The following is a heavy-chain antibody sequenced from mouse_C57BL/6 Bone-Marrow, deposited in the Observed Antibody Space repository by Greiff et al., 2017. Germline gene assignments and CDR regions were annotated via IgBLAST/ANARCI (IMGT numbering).Heavy chain of an antibody. CDR2: SRNKANDYTT. J-gene: IGHJ1*03. V-gene: IGHV7-1*01. CDR1: GFTFSDFY. CDR3: ARDASYYYGVGYFDV. Sequence: EVMLVESGGGLVQSGRSLRLSCATSGFTFSDFYMEWVRQAPGKGLEWIAASRNKANDYTTEYSASVKGRFIVSRDTSQSILYLQMNALRAEDTVIYYCARDASYYYGVGYFDVWGTGTTVTVSS. D-gene: IGHD1-1*01.